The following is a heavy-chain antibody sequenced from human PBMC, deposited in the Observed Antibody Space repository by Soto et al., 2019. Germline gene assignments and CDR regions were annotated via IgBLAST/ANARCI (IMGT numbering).Heavy chain of an antibody. CDR3: AREGGSYYKAFDY. Sequence: GGSLRLSCAASGFTFSSYGMHWVRQAPGKGLEWVAVIWYDGSNKYYADSVKGRFTISRDNSKNTLYLQMNSLRAEDTAVYYCAREGGSYYKAFDYWGQGTLVTVSS. D-gene: IGHD1-26*01. V-gene: IGHV3-33*01. CDR2: IWYDGSNK. CDR1: GFTFSSYG. J-gene: IGHJ4*02.